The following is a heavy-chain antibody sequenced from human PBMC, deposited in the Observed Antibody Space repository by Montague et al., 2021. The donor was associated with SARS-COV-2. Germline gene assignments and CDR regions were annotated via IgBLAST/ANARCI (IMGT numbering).Heavy chain of an antibody. CDR2: IYYSGST. J-gene: IGHJ4*02. CDR3: ARQRRGGLVSTPRFFDY. V-gene: IGHV4-39*01. D-gene: IGHD6-19*01. CDR1: GGSISSSSYY. Sequence: SETLSLTCTVSGGSISSSSYYWGWIRQPPEKGLEWIGSIYYSGSTYYNPSLKSRVTISVDTSKNQFSLKLSSVTAADTAVYYYARQRRGGLVSTPRFFDYWGQGTLVTVSS.